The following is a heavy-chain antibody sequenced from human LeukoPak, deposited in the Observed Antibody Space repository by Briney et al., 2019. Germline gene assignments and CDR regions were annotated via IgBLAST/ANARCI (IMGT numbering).Heavy chain of an antibody. V-gene: IGHV4-59*01. D-gene: IGHD1-26*01. CDR2: IYYSGST. CDR3: ARPSSSGSYWADY. CDR1: GGSISTYY. J-gene: IGHJ4*02. Sequence: SETLSLTCTVSGGSISTYYWSWIRQPPGKGLEWIGYIYYSGSTSYNPSLKSRVTISVDTSKNQFSLKLTSVTAADTAVYYCARPSSSGSYWADYWGQGTLVTVSS.